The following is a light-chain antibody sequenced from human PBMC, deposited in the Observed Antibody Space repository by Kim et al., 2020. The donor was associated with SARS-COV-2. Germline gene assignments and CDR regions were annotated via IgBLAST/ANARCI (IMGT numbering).Light chain of an antibody. CDR3: QQYNDWPT. CDR2: GAF. J-gene: IGKJ1*01. Sequence: SLSPGERPALSCRAWQSVSSNFAWYQQTPGQAPRLLFYGAFTRATGIPARFSGSGSGSEFTLTISSLQSEDFAVYYCQQYNDWPTFGQGTKVDIK. CDR1: QSVSSN. V-gene: IGKV3-15*01.